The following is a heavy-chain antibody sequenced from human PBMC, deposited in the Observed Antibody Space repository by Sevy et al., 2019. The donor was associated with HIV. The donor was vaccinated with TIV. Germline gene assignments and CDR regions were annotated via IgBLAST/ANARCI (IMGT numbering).Heavy chain of an antibody. V-gene: IGHV5-51*01. CDR1: GYSFTSYW. CDR3: ARSVIGSSWYDAFDI. J-gene: IGHJ3*02. Sequence: GESLKISCKGSGYSFTSYWIGWVRQMPGKGLEWMGIIYPGDSDTRYSPSFQGQVTISADKSISTAYLQLSSLKASDTAMYYCARSVIGSSWYDAFDIWGQGAMVTVSS. CDR2: IYPGDSDT. D-gene: IGHD6-13*01.